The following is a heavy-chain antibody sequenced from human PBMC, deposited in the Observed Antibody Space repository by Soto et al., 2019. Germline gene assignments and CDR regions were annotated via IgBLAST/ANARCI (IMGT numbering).Heavy chain of an antibody. CDR2: MNPNSGNT. D-gene: IGHD4-17*01. J-gene: IGHJ5*02. CDR3: ARAPVTHGSRDNWFDP. Sequence: ASVKVSCKASGYTFTSYDINWVRQATGQGLEWMGWMNPNSGNTGYAQKFQGRVTMTRNTSISTAYMELSSLRSEDTAVYYCARAPVTHGSRDNWFDPWGHGSRVTVAS. CDR1: GYTFTSYD. V-gene: IGHV1-8*01.